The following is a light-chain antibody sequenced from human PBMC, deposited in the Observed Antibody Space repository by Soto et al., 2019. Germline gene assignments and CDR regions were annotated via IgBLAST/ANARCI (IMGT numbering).Light chain of an antibody. J-gene: IGKJ4*01. V-gene: IGKV1-39*01. CDR1: QSISIY. CDR2: AAS. Sequence: DIPMTQSPSSLSASVGDRVTITCRASQSISIYLNWYQQKPGKAPKLLIYAASSLQSGVPSRFSGSGSGTDFTLTISSLQPEDFATYYCQQSYTTPRLTFGGGTKVEIK. CDR3: QQSYTTPRLT.